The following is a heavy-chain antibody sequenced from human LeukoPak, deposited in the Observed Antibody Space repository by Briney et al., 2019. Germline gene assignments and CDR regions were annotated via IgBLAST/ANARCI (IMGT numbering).Heavy chain of an antibody. Sequence: PGGSLRLSCAASGFTFSSYAMSWVRQAPGKGLEWVSAVSGSGGSTYYADSVKGRFTISRDNSRNTLYLQMNSLRAEDTAVYYCAKGRTYSSPFDYWGQGTLVTVSS. V-gene: IGHV3-23*01. CDR1: GFTFSSYA. CDR3: AKGRTYSSPFDY. CDR2: VSGSGGST. D-gene: IGHD6-13*01. J-gene: IGHJ4*02.